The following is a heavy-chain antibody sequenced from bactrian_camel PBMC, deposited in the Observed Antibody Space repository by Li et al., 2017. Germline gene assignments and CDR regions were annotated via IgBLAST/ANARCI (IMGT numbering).Heavy chain of an antibody. J-gene: IGHJ6*01. CDR1: DYSFIPYC. CDR2: IDSDGDT. CDR3: AAVRYGGTWYPLCRARSADFGY. V-gene: IGHV3S1*01. Sequence: HVQLVESGGGSVQAGGSLRLSCAWSDYSFIPYCMGWFRQAPGKEREGLAVIDSDGDTTYKDSVKGRFVISRDDAENTLYLQMASLESEDSAMYYCAAVRYGGTWYPLCRARSADFGYWGQGTQVTVS. D-gene: IGHD6*01.